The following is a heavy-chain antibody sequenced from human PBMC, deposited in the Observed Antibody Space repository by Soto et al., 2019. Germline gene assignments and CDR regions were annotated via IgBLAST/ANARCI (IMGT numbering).Heavy chain of an antibody. D-gene: IGHD3-10*01. CDR3: AKAPFRRPYYFYGMDV. J-gene: IGHJ6*02. V-gene: IGHV3-30*18. CDR2: ISEDAETD. CDR1: GFTFSDFG. Sequence: QVRLVESGGGVVQPGGSLRLSCVASGFTFSDFGMHWVRQGPGKGLEWLAVISEDAETDFHADSVKGRFTVSRDNFKETLYLQMNSLTTDDSGVYFCAKAPFRRPYYFYGMDVWGQGTMVIVSS.